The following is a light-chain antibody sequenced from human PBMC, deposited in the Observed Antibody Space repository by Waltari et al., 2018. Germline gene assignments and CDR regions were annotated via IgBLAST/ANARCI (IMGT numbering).Light chain of an antibody. Sequence: SYELTQPPSVSVSPGQTARIACAVDALPRQYVYLYQHKPGQAPKLVIYEDNKRPSGISERFSASSSGTLATLSIAGAQIEDEADYYCYSTDSTGNLWVFGGGTKVNVL. V-gene: IGLV3-10*01. CDR2: EDN. J-gene: IGLJ3*02. CDR3: YSTDSTGNLWV. CDR1: ALPRQY.